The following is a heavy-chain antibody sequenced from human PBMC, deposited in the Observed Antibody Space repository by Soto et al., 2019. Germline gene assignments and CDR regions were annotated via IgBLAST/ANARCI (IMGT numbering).Heavy chain of an antibody. CDR1: GFTFSDYH. J-gene: IGHJ4*02. D-gene: IGHD2-2*01. Sequence: PGGSLRLSCAASGFTFSDYHMTWIRQAPGKGLEWVSYISTSGSSLYYADSVKGRFTISRDNAKNSLYLQMNSLRAEDTATYYYARIYCISSGCFEDYWGQGTLVTVSS. CDR2: ISTSGSSL. CDR3: ARIYCISSGCFEDY. V-gene: IGHV3-11*01.